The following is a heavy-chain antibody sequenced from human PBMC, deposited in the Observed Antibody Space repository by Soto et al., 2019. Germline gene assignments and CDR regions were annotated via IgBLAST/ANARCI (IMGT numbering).Heavy chain of an antibody. CDR2: ISSTTNYI. J-gene: IGHJ4*02. Sequence: EVQLVESGGGLVKPGGSVRLSCAASGFTFTRYSMNLVRQAPGKGLEWVSSISSTTNYIYYGDSMKGRFTISRDNAKNSLYLEMNSLRAEDTAVYYCAREYEDLTSNFDYWGQGTLVTVSS. D-gene: IGHD3-3*01. CDR1: GFTFTRYS. V-gene: IGHV3-21*06. CDR3: AREYEDLTSNFDY.